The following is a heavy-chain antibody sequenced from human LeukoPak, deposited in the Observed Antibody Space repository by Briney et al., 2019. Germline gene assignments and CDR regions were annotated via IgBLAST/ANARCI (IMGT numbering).Heavy chain of an antibody. CDR1: GXXXXXXX. D-gene: IGHD1-26*01. Sequence: GGSLRLXCAXXGXXXXXXXXXXXXXAXXXXLXXVXRIXGXGSAXNYXDSVXGRFTISRDNAKNTLYLQMNSLRAEDTAVYYCARSIVGAAFDSWGQGTLVTVSS. CDR2: IXGXGSAX. J-gene: IGHJ4*02. CDR3: ARSIVGAAFDS. V-gene: IGHV3-74*01.